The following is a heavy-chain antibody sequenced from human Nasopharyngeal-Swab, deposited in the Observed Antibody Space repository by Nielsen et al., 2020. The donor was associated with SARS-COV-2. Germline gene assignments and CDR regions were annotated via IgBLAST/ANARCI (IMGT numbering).Heavy chain of an antibody. V-gene: IGHV3-74*01. CDR1: GFSFSSYW. Sequence: GGSLRLSCAASGFSFSSYWMHWVRRAQGKGLVWVSRIDTVARITDYADSVKGRFTIFRDNARNTLYLQMNRLRAEDTAVYFCASDLGGIGAFWGQGALVTVSS. J-gene: IGHJ4*02. D-gene: IGHD3-16*01. CDR3: ASDLGGIGAF. CDR2: IDTVARIT.